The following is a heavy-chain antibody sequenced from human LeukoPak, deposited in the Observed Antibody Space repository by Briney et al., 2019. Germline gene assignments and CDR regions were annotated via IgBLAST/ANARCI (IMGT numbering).Heavy chain of an antibody. V-gene: IGHV4-59*12. CDR3: ARGSSFGVVIAY. CDR2: IFYSGST. D-gene: IGHD3-3*01. CDR1: GGSISSYY. Sequence: SETLSLTCTVSGGSISSYYWSWIRQPPGKGLEWIGSIFYSGSTYYNPPLKSRATISVDTSKNQFSLKLTSVTAADTAVYYCARGSSFGVVIAYWGQGTLVTVSS. J-gene: IGHJ4*02.